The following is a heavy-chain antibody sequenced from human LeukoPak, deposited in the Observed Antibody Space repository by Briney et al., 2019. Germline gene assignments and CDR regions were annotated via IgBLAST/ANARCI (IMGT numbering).Heavy chain of an antibody. D-gene: IGHD3-16*01. CDR3: ARGRGIVDY. V-gene: IGHV4-34*01. Sequence: SETLSLTCAVYGGSFSGYYWSWIRQPPGKGLEWIGEISHSGSTNYNPSLKGRVTISVDTSKNQFSLKLSSVTAADTAVYYCARGRGIVDYWGQGTLVTVSS. J-gene: IGHJ4*02. CDR2: ISHSGST. CDR1: GGSFSGYY.